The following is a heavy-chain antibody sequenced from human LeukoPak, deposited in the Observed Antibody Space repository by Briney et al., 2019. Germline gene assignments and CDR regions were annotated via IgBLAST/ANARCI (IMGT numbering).Heavy chain of an antibody. CDR2: INHSGST. J-gene: IGHJ5*02. D-gene: IGHD3-10*01. CDR1: GGSFSGYY. V-gene: IGHV4-34*01. Sequence: SETLSLTCAVYGGSFSGYYWSWIRQPPGKGLEWIGEINHSGSTNYNPSLKSRVTISVDTSKNQLSLKLSSVTVADTAVYYCARESNYHGSGTGWFDPWGQGTLVTVSS. CDR3: ARESNYHGSGTGWFDP.